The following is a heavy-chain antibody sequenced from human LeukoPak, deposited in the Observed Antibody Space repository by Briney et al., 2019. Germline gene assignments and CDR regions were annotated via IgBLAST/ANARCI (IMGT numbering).Heavy chain of an antibody. V-gene: IGHV3-7*03. CDR3: TTDTWYSAGH. J-gene: IGHJ4*02. CDR2: IKKDGSEK. Sequence: TGGSLRLSCTASGFIFSGSWTAWIRQAPGKGLEWVAIIKKDGSEKYYVDSMKGRFTISRDNAKNSLFLQMNSLRAEDTAIYYCTTDTWYSAGHWGQGTLVTVSS. D-gene: IGHD2-15*01. CDR1: GFIFSGSW.